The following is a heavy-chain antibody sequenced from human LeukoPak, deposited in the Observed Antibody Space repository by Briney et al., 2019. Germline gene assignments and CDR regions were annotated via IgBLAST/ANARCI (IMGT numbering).Heavy chain of an antibody. CDR2: LIPNFGTA. J-gene: IGHJ4*02. D-gene: IGHD4-17*01. Sequence: GASVKVSCKASGGTFSTYAITWVRQAPGQGLEWMGGLIPNFGTARGAQKFQGRVTITADESTSTAYMELSSLRSEDTAVYYCARVRVSGVDFGDYDEVFWGQGALVTVSS. CDR1: GGTFSTYA. CDR3: ARVRVSGVDFGDYDEVF. V-gene: IGHV1-69*13.